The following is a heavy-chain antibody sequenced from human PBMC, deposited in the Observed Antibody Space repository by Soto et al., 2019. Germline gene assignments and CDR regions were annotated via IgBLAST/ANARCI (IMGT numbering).Heavy chain of an antibody. J-gene: IGHJ5*02. Sequence: QVQLQESGPGLVKPSETLSLTCTVSGGSISSYYWSWIRQPPGKGLEWIGYIYYSGSTNYNPSLKSRVTISVDTSKNQVSLKLNSVTAADTAVYYCARGVTRFDPWGQGTLVTVSS. CDR2: IYYSGST. CDR3: ARGVTRFDP. V-gene: IGHV4-59*01. D-gene: IGHD2-21*02. CDR1: GGSISSYY.